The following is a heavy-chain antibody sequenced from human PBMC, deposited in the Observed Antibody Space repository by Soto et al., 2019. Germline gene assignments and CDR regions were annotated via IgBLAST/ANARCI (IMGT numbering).Heavy chain of an antibody. CDR3: ARGVGSSPPRY. CDR2: IYASGSP. J-gene: IGHJ4*02. D-gene: IGHD1-26*01. CDR1: GGSISVYY. Sequence: SETLSLTCTISGGSISVYYWSWVRQPPGHELEWIGYIYASGSPYYNPSLRSRVTISADTCKNQISLKLTSPTAADTAVYYCARGVGSSPPRYWGRGTLVTVSS. V-gene: IGHV4-59*01.